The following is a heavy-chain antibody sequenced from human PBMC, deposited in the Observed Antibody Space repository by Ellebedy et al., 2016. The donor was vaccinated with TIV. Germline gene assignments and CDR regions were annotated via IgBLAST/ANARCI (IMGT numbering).Heavy chain of an antibody. CDR1: GFTFSSHW. J-gene: IGHJ4*02. Sequence: GGSLRLXXAASGFTFSSHWMSWVRQAPGKGLEWVAYIKQNGIEKYYVDSVKGRFTISRDNGNDLLYLQMNSLRAEDTAVYYCARIAVAGLDDYWGQGTLVTVSS. CDR2: IKQNGIEK. V-gene: IGHV3-7*02. D-gene: IGHD6-19*01. CDR3: ARIAVAGLDDY.